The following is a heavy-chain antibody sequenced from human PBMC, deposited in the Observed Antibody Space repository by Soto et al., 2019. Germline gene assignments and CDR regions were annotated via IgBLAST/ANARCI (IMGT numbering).Heavy chain of an antibody. Sequence: GGSLRLSCTASGFTFGDYAMSWFRQAPGKGLEWVGFIRSKAYGGTTEYAASVKGRFTISRDDSKSIAYLQMNSLKTEDTAVYYCTRDGSSAYCGGDCSIPDDWGQGTLVTVSS. CDR2: IRSKAYGGTT. D-gene: IGHD2-21*02. J-gene: IGHJ4*02. V-gene: IGHV3-49*03. CDR1: GFTFGDYA. CDR3: TRDGSSAYCGGDCSIPDD.